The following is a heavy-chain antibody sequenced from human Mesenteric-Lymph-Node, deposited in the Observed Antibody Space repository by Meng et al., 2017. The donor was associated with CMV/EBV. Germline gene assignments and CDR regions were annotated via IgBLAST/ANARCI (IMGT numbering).Heavy chain of an antibody. CDR3: ARIGTIAAPSDY. V-gene: IGHV1-58*01. CDR1: GFTFTSSA. Sequence: SVKVSCKASGFTFTSSAVQWVRQARGQRLEWIGWIVVGSGNTNYAQKFQERVTITRDMSTSTAYMELSSLRSEDTAVYYCARIGTIAAPSDYWGQGTLVTVSS. CDR2: IVVGSGNT. D-gene: IGHD2-21*01. J-gene: IGHJ4*02.